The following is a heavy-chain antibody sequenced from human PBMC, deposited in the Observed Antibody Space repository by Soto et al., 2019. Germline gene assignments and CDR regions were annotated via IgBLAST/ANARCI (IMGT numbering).Heavy chain of an antibody. Sequence: ASVKVSCKDSGYTLTELSMHWVRQAPGKGLEWMGSFDPEDGETIYTQTFQGRLTLTGDTSTDTAHMELSRLRSEDTAVYYCTTSLELPLGTDVWGQGTTVTVSS. D-gene: IGHD1-7*01. V-gene: IGHV1-24*01. CDR2: FDPEDGET. CDR3: TTSLELPLGTDV. J-gene: IGHJ6*02. CDR1: GYTLTELS.